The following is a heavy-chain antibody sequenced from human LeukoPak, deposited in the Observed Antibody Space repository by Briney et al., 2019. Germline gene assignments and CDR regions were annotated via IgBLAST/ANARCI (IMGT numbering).Heavy chain of an antibody. CDR3: ARDQGYCSSTSCYGWFDP. CDR2: IYHSGST. V-gene: IGHV4-4*02. CDR1: GGSISSSNW. J-gene: IGHJ5*02. Sequence: PSGTLSLTCAVSGGSISSSNWRSWVRQPPGKGLEWIGEIYHSGSTNYNPSLKSRVTISVDKSKNQFSLKLSSVTAADTAVYYCARDQGYCSSTSCYGWFDPWGQGTLVTVSS. D-gene: IGHD2-2*01.